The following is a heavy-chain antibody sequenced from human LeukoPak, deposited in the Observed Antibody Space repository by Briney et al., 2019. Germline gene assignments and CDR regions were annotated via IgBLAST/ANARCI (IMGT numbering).Heavy chain of an antibody. CDR3: ARPQEVVVYYFDY. CDR2: IKQDGSEK. V-gene: IGHV3-7*01. Sequence: GGSLRLSCAASGFTLSSYWMSWVRQAPGKGLEWVANIKQDGSEKYYVDSVKGRFTISRDNAKNSLYLQMNSLRAEDTAVYYCARPQEVVVYYFDYWGQGTLVTVSS. J-gene: IGHJ4*02. CDR1: GFTLSSYW. D-gene: IGHD3-22*01.